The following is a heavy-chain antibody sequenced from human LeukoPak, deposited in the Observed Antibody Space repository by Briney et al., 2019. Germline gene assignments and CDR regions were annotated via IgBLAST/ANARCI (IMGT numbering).Heavy chain of an antibody. J-gene: IGHJ4*02. D-gene: IGHD3-16*01. Sequence: GRSLRLSCAASGFTFDDYAMHWVRQAPGKGLEWVSGISWNSGSIGYADSVKGRFTISRGNAKNSLHLQMNSLRAEDTALYYCAKAASIRSSPDYWGQGTPVTVSS. CDR2: ISWNSGSI. CDR3: AKAASIRSSPDY. V-gene: IGHV3-9*01. CDR1: GFTFDDYA.